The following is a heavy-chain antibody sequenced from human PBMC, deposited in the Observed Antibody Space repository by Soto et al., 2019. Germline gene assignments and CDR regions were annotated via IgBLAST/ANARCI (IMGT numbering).Heavy chain of an antibody. CDR3: ARDPFQWETRGPI. V-gene: IGHV3-48*03. CDR2: ISSSGSTI. J-gene: IGHJ3*02. Sequence: PGGSLRLSCTASGFTFGDYAMSWVRQAPGKGLEWVSYISSSGSTIYYADSVKGRFTISRDNAKNSLYLQMNSLRAEDTAVYYCARDPFQWETRGPIWGQGTMVTVSS. D-gene: IGHD1-26*01. CDR1: GFTFGDYA.